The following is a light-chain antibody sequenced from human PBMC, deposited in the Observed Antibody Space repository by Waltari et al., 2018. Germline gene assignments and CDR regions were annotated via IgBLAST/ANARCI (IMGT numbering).Light chain of an antibody. CDR1: QSLVHSDGNTY. Sequence: DVVMTKSPVSLPVTLRQPASIPCWSSQSLVHSDGNTYSNWVQQRPGQSPRRLIYEVSRRDSGVPDRLSGSGSVTDFTLKISRVEAEDVGVYYCMQGTHWPRTFGQGTKVQIK. J-gene: IGKJ1*01. V-gene: IGKV2-30*02. CDR3: MQGTHWPRT. CDR2: EVS.